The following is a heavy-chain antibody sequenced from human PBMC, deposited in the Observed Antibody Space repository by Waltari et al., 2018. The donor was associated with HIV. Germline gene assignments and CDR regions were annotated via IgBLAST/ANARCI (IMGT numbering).Heavy chain of an antibody. J-gene: IGHJ4*03. CDR3: ARHPGLLRGVNFYYFDY. Sequence: QLQLQESGPGLVKPSETLSLTCTVSGVSISNNNYYWGWIRQSPGTGLEWIGTIYYSGTTYYNPSLKSRVTMFADTSQNQFSLQLNPVTAADTAVYYWARHPGLLRGVNFYYFDYWGHGILVTVSS. CDR1: GVSISNNNYY. D-gene: IGHD3-10*01. V-gene: IGHV4-39*01. CDR2: IYYSGTT.